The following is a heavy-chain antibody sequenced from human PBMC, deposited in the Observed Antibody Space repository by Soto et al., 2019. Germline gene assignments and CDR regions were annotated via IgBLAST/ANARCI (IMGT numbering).Heavy chain of an antibody. CDR1: GASFTRTTSY. Sequence: SETQYLTCSLSGASFTRTTSYCAWLRQPPGKGLEWVGSTYYSGKAHYNPSLKSRTTISVDRSRNQFSLQVSSVTAADRAVYYSAKNLPRSGRFDYWGQGTVVT. J-gene: IGHJ4*02. V-gene: IGHV4-39*01. CDR3: AKNLPRSGRFDY. CDR2: TYYSGKA.